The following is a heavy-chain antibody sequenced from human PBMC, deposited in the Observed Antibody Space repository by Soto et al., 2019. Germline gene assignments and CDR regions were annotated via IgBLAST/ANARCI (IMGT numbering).Heavy chain of an antibody. Sequence: PGESLKISCKGSGYSFTSKWIGWVRQMPGKGLEWMGTIYPGDSDTRLSPSFQGQVTISADKSISTAYLQWSSLKASDTAMYYFARVYYYDSSGYNRYFDYWGQGTLVTVSS. CDR2: IYPGDSDT. CDR1: GYSFTSKW. D-gene: IGHD3-22*01. J-gene: IGHJ4*02. CDR3: ARVYYYDSSGYNRYFDY. V-gene: IGHV5-51*01.